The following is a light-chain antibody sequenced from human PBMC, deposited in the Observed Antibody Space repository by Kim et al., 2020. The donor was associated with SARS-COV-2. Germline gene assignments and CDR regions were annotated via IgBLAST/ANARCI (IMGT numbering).Light chain of an antibody. CDR2: AAS. V-gene: IGKV3-20*01. CDR3: QQYASAPRS. Sequence: SPGERATLSCRASQSVTGNSLAWYQQKPGQAPRLLIFAASSRATGIPDRFSGSGSGTDFTLSISRLEPEDFAVYHCQQYASAPRSFGQGTKVDIK. J-gene: IGKJ1*01. CDR1: QSVTGNS.